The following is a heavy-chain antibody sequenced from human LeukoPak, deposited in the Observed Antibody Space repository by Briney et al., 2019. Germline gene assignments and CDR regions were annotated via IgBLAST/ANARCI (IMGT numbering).Heavy chain of an antibody. D-gene: IGHD4-17*01. Sequence: PSETLSLTCTVSGSSISSSSYYWGWIRQPPGKGLEWIGSIYYSGSTYYNPSLKSRVTISVDTSKNQFSLKLSSVTAADTAVYYCARAGYGDYALFDYWGQGTLVTVSS. CDR2: IYYSGST. CDR3: ARAGYGDYALFDY. V-gene: IGHV4-39*07. CDR1: GSSISSSSYY. J-gene: IGHJ4*02.